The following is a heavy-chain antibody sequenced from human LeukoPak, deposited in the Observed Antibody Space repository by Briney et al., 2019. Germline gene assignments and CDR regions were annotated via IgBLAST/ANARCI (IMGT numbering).Heavy chain of an antibody. J-gene: IGHJ5*02. CDR1: GYTLTELS. D-gene: IGHD6-13*01. CDR3: ATVASSWLGFDP. CDR2: FDPEDGET. V-gene: IGHV1-24*01. Sequence: ASVKVSCKVSGYTLTELSMHWVRQAPGKGLEWMGGFDPEDGETIYAQKFQGRVTMTEDTSTDTAYMELSSLRSEDTAVYYCATVASSWLGFDPWGQGTLVTVSS.